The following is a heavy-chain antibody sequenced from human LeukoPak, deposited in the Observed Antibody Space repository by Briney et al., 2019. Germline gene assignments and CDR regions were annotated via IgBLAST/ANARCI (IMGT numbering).Heavy chain of an antibody. J-gene: IGHJ5*02. D-gene: IGHD3-10*01. CDR3: ARDNRRFGELSWFDP. CDR1: GGSISSSSYY. V-gene: IGHV4-39*02. Sequence: SDTLSLTCTVSGGSISSSSYYWGWIRQPPGKGLEWIGSIYYSGSTYYNPSLKSRVTISVDTSKNQFSLKLSSVTAADTAVYYCARDNRRFGELSWFDPWGQGTLVTVSS. CDR2: IYYSGST.